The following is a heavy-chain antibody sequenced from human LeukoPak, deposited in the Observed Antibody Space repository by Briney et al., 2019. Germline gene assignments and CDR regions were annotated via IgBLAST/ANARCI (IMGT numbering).Heavy chain of an antibody. CDR1: GFTFSSYS. Sequence: GGSLRLFCAASGFTFSSYSMNWVRQAPGKGLEWVSYISSSSGTIYYADSVKGRFTISRDNAENSLYLQMNSLRDEDTAVYYCARDLNLYDSSGYYPRWGQGTLVTVSS. CDR2: ISSSSGTI. V-gene: IGHV3-48*02. D-gene: IGHD3-22*01. J-gene: IGHJ4*02. CDR3: ARDLNLYDSSGYYPR.